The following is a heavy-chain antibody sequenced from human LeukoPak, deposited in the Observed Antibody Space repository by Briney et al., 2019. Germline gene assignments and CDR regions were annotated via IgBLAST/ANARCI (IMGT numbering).Heavy chain of an antibody. J-gene: IGHJ6*03. CDR2: FDPEDGET. CDR3: ATSGYCSGGSCYPGYMDV. Sequence: GASVKVSCKVSGYTLTELSMHWVRQAPGKGLEWMGGFDPEDGETIYAQKFQGRVTMTEDTSTDTAYMELSSLRSEDTAVYYCATSGYCSGGSCYPGYMDVWGKGTTVTVSS. D-gene: IGHD2-15*01. V-gene: IGHV1-24*01. CDR1: GYTLTELS.